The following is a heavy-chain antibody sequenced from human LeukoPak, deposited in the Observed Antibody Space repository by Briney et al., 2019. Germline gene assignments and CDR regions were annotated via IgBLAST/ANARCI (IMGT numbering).Heavy chain of an antibody. CDR3: ARLSMLGYCSGGSCSLAMDV. D-gene: IGHD2-15*01. Sequence: PSETLSLTCTVSGVSISSSSYYWGWIRQPPGKGLEWIGSIYYSGSTYYNPSLKSRVTISVDTSKNQFSLKLSSVTAADTAVYYCARLSMLGYCSGGSCSLAMDVWGKGTTVTISS. CDR2: IYYSGST. V-gene: IGHV4-39*01. J-gene: IGHJ6*04. CDR1: GVSISSSSYY.